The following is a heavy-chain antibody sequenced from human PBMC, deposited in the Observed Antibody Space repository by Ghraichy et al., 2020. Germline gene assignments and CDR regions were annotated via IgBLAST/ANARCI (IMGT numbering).Heavy chain of an antibody. CDR2: IYTDVSTA. Sequence: GESLNISCAVSGFTFTDYWLHWVRQAPGKGLVWVSRIYTDVSTATYVDSVKGRFTISRDNAKNTLYLQMNSLRADDTAVYYCATSAVTYYGTALEYWGQGNLVTVSS. V-gene: IGHV3-74*01. CDR3: ATSAVTYYGTALEY. D-gene: IGHD4-17*01. J-gene: IGHJ4*02. CDR1: GFTFTDYW.